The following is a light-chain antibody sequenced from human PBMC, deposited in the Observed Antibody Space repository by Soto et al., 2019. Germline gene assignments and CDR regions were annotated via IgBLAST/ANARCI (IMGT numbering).Light chain of an antibody. V-gene: IGKV3-20*01. CDR2: GAS. J-gene: IGKJ5*01. CDR3: QQYGTSPMT. CDR1: QSVNNR. Sequence: NVFTQSPDTLSLSPGERATLSCRASQSVNNRLAWYQQKPGQAPRLLISGASNRATGIPDRFSGSGSATDFSLIISSXEPEDFALYFCQQYGTSPMTFGQGTRLEIK.